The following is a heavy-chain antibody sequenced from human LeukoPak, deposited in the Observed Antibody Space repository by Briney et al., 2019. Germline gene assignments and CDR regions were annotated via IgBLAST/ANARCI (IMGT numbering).Heavy chain of an antibody. CDR1: GFTFSSYW. Sequence: PGGSLRLSCAASGFTFSSYWMSWVRQAPGKGLEWVAVISYDGSNKYYADSVKGRFTISRDNSKNTLYLQMNSLRAEDTAVYYCARAGGPTRRGYYYYGMDVWGQGTTVTVSS. V-gene: IGHV3-30-3*01. J-gene: IGHJ6*02. CDR2: ISYDGSNK. CDR3: ARAGGPTRRGYYYYGMDV. D-gene: IGHD3-16*01.